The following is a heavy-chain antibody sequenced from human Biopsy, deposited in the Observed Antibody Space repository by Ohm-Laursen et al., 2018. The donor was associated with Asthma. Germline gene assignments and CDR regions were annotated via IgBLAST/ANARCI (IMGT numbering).Heavy chain of an antibody. Sequence: SLRLSCTASGFTFGDYWMSWVRQVPGKGLEWVANIKHDGTEKNHVDSLKGRFTISRDNAKNSLYLQMNSLRAEDTAVYYCARTFHFWSPYHAEHYQLWGLGTLVTVPS. CDR1: GFTFGDYW. CDR3: ARTFHFWSPYHAEHYQL. D-gene: IGHD3-3*02. CDR2: IKHDGTEK. V-gene: IGHV3-7*01. J-gene: IGHJ1*01.